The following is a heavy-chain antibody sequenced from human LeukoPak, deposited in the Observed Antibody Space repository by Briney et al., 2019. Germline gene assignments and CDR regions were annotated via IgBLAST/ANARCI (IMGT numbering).Heavy chain of an antibody. Sequence: ASVKVSCKASGYTFTGYYIHWVRQAPGQGLEWVGWINPNSGGTNYAQKFQGRVTMTRDTSTTYIELSRLTSDDTAVYYCARAYSGYEAFDYWGQGALVTVSS. D-gene: IGHD5-12*01. J-gene: IGHJ4*02. CDR1: GYTFTGYY. CDR3: ARAYSGYEAFDY. CDR2: INPNSGGT. V-gene: IGHV1-2*02.